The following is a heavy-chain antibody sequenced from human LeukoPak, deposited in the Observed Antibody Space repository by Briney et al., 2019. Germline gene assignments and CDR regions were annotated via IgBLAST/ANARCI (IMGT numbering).Heavy chain of an antibody. CDR2: INHSGST. CDR1: GGSFSGYN. CDR3: ARRSTVTGFDY. J-gene: IGHJ4*02. Sequence: SETLSLTCAVYGGSFSGYNWSWIRQPPGEGLEWIGEINHSGSTDYNPSLKSRVTISVETSKNQFSLKLSSVTAADTAVYYCARRSTVTGFDYWGQGTLVTVSS. D-gene: IGHD4-17*01. V-gene: IGHV4-34*01.